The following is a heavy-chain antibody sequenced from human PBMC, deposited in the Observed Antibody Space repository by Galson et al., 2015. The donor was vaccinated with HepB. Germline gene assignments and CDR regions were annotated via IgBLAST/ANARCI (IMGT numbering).Heavy chain of an antibody. CDR2: IKEDGSVT. CDR3: GRDRVNGSGSSDY. J-gene: IGHJ4*02. Sequence: SLRLSCAASGFTFSSFWMHWVRHSPGKGLVWVSRIKEDGSVTTYADSVKGRFTISRDNAKNTLYLQMNSLTVDDTAVYYCGRDRVNGSGSSDYWGQGTLVTVSS. V-gene: IGHV3-74*01. CDR1: GFTFSSFW. D-gene: IGHD3-10*01.